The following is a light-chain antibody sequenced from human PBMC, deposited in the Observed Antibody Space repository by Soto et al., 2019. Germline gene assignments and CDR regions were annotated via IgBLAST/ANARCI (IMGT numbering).Light chain of an antibody. CDR2: GNS. Sequence: QSVLTQPPSVSGAPGQRVTISCTGSSSNIGAGYDVHWYPQLPGTAPKLLIYGNSHRPSGVPDRFSGSKSGTSASLAITGLQAEDEADYYCQSYDSSLSGWVFGGGTQLTVL. CDR1: SSNIGAGYD. V-gene: IGLV1-40*01. J-gene: IGLJ3*02. CDR3: QSYDSSLSGWV.